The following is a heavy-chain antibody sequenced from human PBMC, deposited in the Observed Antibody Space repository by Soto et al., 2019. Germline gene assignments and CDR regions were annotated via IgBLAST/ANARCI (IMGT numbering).Heavy chain of an antibody. CDR2: LNPNSGGT. CDR1: GYTFTGYY. J-gene: IGHJ6*02. D-gene: IGHD6-13*01. Sequence: ASVKVSCKASGYTFTGYYMHWVRQAPVQGLEWMGWLNPNSGGTNYAQKFQGWVTMNRDTSISTAYMELSRLRSDDTAVYYCARGYSSSWYSYYYYGLDVWGQGTTVAVSS. CDR3: ARGYSSSWYSYYYYGLDV. V-gene: IGHV1-2*04.